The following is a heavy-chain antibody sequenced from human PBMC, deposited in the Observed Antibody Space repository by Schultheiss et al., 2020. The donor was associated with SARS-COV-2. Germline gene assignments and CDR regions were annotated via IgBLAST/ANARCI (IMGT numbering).Heavy chain of an antibody. CDR2: INSDGSST. CDR3: ARGVTQYYDFWSGYYDYWYFDL. CDR1: GFTFSSYW. J-gene: IGHJ2*01. V-gene: IGHV3-74*01. D-gene: IGHD3-3*01. Sequence: GGSLRLSCAASGFTFSSYWMHWVRQAPGKGLVWVSRINSDGSSTSYADSVKGRFTISRDNAKNTLYLQMNSLRAEDTAVYYCARGVTQYYDFWSGYYDYWYFDLWGRGTLVTVSS.